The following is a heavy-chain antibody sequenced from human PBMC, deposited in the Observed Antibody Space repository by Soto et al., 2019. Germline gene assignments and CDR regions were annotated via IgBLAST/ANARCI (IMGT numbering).Heavy chain of an antibody. CDR1: GYTFTGYY. D-gene: IGHD3-3*01. CDR3: ARAGDYDFWSGYPYYYYYYGMDV. CDR2: INPNSGGT. V-gene: IGHV1-2*04. Sequence: ASVKVSCKASGYTFTGYYMHCVRQAPGQGLGWMGWINPNSGGTNYAQKFQGWVTMTRDTSISTAYMELSRLRSDDTAVYYCARAGDYDFWSGYPYYYYYYGMDVWGQGTTVTVSS. J-gene: IGHJ6*02.